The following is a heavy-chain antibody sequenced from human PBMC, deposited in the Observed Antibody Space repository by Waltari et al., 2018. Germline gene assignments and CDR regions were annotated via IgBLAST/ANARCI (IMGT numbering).Heavy chain of an antibody. CDR3: ARVIYSSGWNPIDF. D-gene: IGHD6-19*01. Sequence: QVQLVQSGAEVKKPGASVKVSCKASGYTFTDYYMHWVRLDPGQGLEWMGWINPKTGGTRIAQKFQGRVTVTSDASITTGYMELTSLRSDDTALYYCARVIYSSGWNPIDFWGQGTLVTVSS. CDR1: GYTFTDYY. J-gene: IGHJ4*02. CDR2: INPKTGGT. V-gene: IGHV1-2*02.